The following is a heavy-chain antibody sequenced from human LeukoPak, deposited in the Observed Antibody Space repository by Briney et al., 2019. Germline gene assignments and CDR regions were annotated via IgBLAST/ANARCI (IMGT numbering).Heavy chain of an antibody. CDR2: IYYSGST. CDR1: GGSISSYY. Sequence: SETLSLTCTVSGGSISSYYWSWIRQPPGKGLEWIGYIYYSGSTNCNPSLKSRVTISVDTSKNQFSLKLSSVTAADTAVYYCARTIYGGGLNWFDPWGQGTLVTVSS. J-gene: IGHJ5*02. D-gene: IGHD4-23*01. CDR3: ARTIYGGGLNWFDP. V-gene: IGHV4-59*08.